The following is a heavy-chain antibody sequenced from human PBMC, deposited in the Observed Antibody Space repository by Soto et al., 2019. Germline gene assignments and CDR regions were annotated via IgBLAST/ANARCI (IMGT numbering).Heavy chain of an antibody. D-gene: IGHD3-10*01. CDR1: VFIFNNFA. V-gene: IGHV3-23*01. CDR3: AKEQYSGAGPDY. Sequence: PWGALRVSCQASVFIFNNFAMNWVRQAPGRGLEWVSTISTSGGATYIADSVKGRFTISRDNSRNTLYLQMTGLRAEDTARYYCAKEQYSGAGPDYWGQGTLVTVSS. J-gene: IGHJ4*02. CDR2: ISTSGGAT.